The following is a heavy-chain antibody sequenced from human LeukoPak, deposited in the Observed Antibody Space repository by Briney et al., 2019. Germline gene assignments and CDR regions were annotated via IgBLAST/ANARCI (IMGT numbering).Heavy chain of an antibody. CDR1: GGSISSGSYY. Sequence: SQTLSLTCTVSGGSISSGSYYWSWIRQPAGKGLEWIGRIYTSGSTNYNPSLKSRVTISVDTSKNQFSLKLSSVTAADTAVYYCARVLGRYFDWYLSRADAFDIWGKGQWSPSLQ. V-gene: IGHV4-61*02. D-gene: IGHD3-9*01. CDR3: ARVLGRYFDWYLSRADAFDI. CDR2: IYTSGST. J-gene: IGHJ3*02.